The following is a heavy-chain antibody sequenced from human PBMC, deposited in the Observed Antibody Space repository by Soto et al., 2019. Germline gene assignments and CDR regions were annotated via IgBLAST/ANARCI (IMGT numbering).Heavy chain of an antibody. Sequence: QVQLVQSGVEVKKAGASVKVSCKASGYTFSSYGISWARQAPGQGLEWMGWISDYNGNTHYAQKFQGRLSMTTDTSTTTASMELRGRRSDTTDVYSCARDGYYCGSGTYYPPRYYGMDVWGQGTTGTVSS. J-gene: IGHJ6*02. CDR2: ISDYNGNT. CDR1: GYTFSSYG. CDR3: ARDGYYCGSGTYYPPRYYGMDV. D-gene: IGHD2-21*01. V-gene: IGHV1-18*01.